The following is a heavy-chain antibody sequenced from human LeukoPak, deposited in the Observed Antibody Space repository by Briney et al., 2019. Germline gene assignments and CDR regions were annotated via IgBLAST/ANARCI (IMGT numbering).Heavy chain of an antibody. CDR3: AREISPYYDILTGAVDY. CDR2: IKQDGSET. J-gene: IGHJ4*02. CDR1: GFTFTNNF. V-gene: IGHV3-7*01. Sequence: GGSLRLSCAASGFTFTNNFMSWVRLAPGKGLEGVANIKQDGSETTYADSVRGRFTVFRDNSKNTLYLQMNSLRAADTAVYYCAREISPYYDILTGAVDYWGQGALVTVSS. D-gene: IGHD3-9*01.